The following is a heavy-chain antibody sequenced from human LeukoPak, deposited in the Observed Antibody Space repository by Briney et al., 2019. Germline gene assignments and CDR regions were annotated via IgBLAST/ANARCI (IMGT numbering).Heavy chain of an antibody. CDR2: ISSSSSTI. CDR3: ARELHLTLDY. J-gene: IGHJ4*02. V-gene: IGHV3-48*01. Sequence: GGSLRLSCAASGFTFRGYAMHWVRQAPGKGLEWVSYISSSSSTIYYADSVKGRFTISRDNAKNSLYLQMNSLRAEDTAVYYCARELHLTLDYWGQGTLVTVSS. D-gene: IGHD1-14*01. CDR1: GFTFRGYA.